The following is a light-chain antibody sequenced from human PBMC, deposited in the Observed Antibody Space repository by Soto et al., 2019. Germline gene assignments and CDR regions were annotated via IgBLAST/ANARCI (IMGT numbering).Light chain of an antibody. V-gene: IGLV2-14*01. Sequence: QSALTQPASVSGSPGQSFTISCTGTSSDVGGYNYVSWYQQHPGKAPKLMIYDVSNRPSGVSNRFSGSKSGNTASLTISGLQAEDEADYYCTSYTGSSTHVFGTGTKLTVL. CDR1: SSDVGGYNY. CDR3: TSYTGSSTHV. CDR2: DVS. J-gene: IGLJ1*01.